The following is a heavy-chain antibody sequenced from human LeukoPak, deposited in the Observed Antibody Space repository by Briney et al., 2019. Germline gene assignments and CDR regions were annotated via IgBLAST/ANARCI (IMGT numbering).Heavy chain of an antibody. D-gene: IGHD6-13*01. V-gene: IGHV3-21*06. J-gene: IGHJ4*02. CDR1: GFTCRYYS. CDR3: ARVSTAVSLAIDY. CDR2: ISTSSAYI. Sequence: GGSLRLSCAGSGFTCRYYSMDWVRQAPGKGLEGVSVISTSSAYIYYADSVKGRFTISRDNAKNSLYLQMNSLGVEDTAVYYCARVSTAVSLAIDYWGQGTLVTVST.